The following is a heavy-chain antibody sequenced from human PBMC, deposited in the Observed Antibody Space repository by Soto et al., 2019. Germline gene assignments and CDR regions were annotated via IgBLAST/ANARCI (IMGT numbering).Heavy chain of an antibody. D-gene: IGHD5-12*01. CDR2: IWYDGSNK. J-gene: IGHJ3*02. Sequence: SLRLSCAASGFAFSSYGMHWVRQAPGKGLEWVAVIWYDGSNKYYADSVKGRFTISRDNSKNTLYLQMNSLRAEDTAVYYCARDNIVATPNAFDIWGQGTMVTVSS. CDR1: GFAFSSYG. CDR3: ARDNIVATPNAFDI. V-gene: IGHV3-33*01.